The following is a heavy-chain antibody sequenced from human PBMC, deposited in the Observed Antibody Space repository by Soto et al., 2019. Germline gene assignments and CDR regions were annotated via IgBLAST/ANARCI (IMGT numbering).Heavy chain of an antibody. CDR1: GFSPSTTGKI. CDR2: IDWDDDK. J-gene: IGHJ4*02. V-gene: IGHV2-70*01. D-gene: IGHD3-9*01. Sequence: ESGSTLGDPPQTPPLTRTFSGFSPSTTGKIVSWIRQPPREALEWLALIDWDDDKYYSTSLKTRLTISKDTSKNQVVLTMTNMDPVDTATYYCARGWLRYFDWLSPSGYFDYWGQGTLVTVSS. CDR3: ARGWLRYFDWLSPSGYFDY.